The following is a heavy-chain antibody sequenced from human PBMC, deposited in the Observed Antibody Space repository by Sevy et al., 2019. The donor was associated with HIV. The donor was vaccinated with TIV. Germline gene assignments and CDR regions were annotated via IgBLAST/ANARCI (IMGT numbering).Heavy chain of an antibody. CDR3: ATGAHLPFDAFHV. D-gene: IGHD1-1*01. Sequence: GESLKISCQGSGYRIFNNWVAWVRQMPGKGLEWMGMIYPGNSDTRYSPPFQGQVTISADNSIGTAYLRRSSLRASATAIYFCATGAHLPFDAFHVWGQGTKVTVSS. CDR1: GYRIFNNW. J-gene: IGHJ3*01. V-gene: IGHV5-51*01. CDR2: IYPGNSDT.